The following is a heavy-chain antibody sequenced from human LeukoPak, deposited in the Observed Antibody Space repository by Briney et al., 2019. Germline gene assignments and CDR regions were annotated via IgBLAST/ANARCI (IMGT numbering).Heavy chain of an antibody. Sequence: PGGSLRLSCAASGFTFSSYAMSWVRQAPGKGLEWVSAISGSGGSTYYADSVKGRFTISRDNSKNTLYLQMNSLRAEDTAVYYCAKEVLRYFDWLSQGLDYWARGTLVTVSS. J-gene: IGHJ4*02. CDR3: AKEVLRYFDWLSQGLDY. V-gene: IGHV3-23*01. CDR1: GFTFSSYA. CDR2: ISGSGGST. D-gene: IGHD3-9*01.